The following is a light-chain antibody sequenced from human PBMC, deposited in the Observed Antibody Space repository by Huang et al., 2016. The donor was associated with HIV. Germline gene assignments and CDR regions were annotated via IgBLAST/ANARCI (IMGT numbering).Light chain of an antibody. J-gene: IGKJ2*01. Sequence: DIVMTQSPLSLSVTPGEPASMSCRSTQSLLRSDGHDCLDWFLQKPGQSPQLLIYSAANRASGVPDRCSGTGSGSNFTLRISRVESEDVGLYYCMQGLQTPRTFGQGTRLKIK. CDR2: SAA. CDR1: QSLLRSDGHDC. V-gene: IGKV2-28*01. CDR3: MQGLQTPRT.